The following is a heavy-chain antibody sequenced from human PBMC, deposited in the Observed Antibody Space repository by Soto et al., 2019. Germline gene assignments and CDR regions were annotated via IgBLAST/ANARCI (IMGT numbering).Heavy chain of an antibody. Sequence: PGGSLRLSCAASGFTFSSYAMSWVRQAPGKGLEWVSAISGSGGSTYYTDSVKGRFTISRDNSKNTLYLQMNSLRAEDTAVFYCAKLYFPGSYYNPYYGMVVWGQGTTVTVSS. CDR3: AKLYFPGSYYNPYYGMVV. V-gene: IGHV3-23*01. CDR1: GFTFSSYA. CDR2: ISGSGGST. J-gene: IGHJ6*02. D-gene: IGHD3-10*01.